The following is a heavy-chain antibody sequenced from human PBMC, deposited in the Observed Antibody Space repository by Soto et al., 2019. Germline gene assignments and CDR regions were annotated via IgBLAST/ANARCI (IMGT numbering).Heavy chain of an antibody. CDR1: GYSFTSYW. D-gene: IGHD2-2*01. CDR2: IDPSDSYT. Sequence: GESLKISCKGSGYSFTSYWISWVRQMPGKGLEWMGRIDPSDSYTNYSPSFQGHVTISADKSISTAYLQWSSLKASDTAMYYCARDLVVPAAIYYYYGMDVWGQGTTVTVSS. J-gene: IGHJ6*02. CDR3: ARDLVVPAAIYYYYGMDV. V-gene: IGHV5-10-1*01.